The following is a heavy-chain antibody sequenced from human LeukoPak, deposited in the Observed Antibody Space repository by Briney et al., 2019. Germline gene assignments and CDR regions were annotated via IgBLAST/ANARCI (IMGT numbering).Heavy chain of an antibody. CDR1: GFTFDDYG. D-gene: IGHD2-15*01. Sequence: GGSLRLSCAASGFTFDDYGMSWVRQAPGKGLEWVSGISWNGGSTGYVDSVKGRFTISRDNAKNSLYLQMNSLRAEDTALYYCARSVAASRDYWGQGTLVTVSS. V-gene: IGHV3-20*04. J-gene: IGHJ4*02. CDR3: ARSVAASRDY. CDR2: ISWNGGST.